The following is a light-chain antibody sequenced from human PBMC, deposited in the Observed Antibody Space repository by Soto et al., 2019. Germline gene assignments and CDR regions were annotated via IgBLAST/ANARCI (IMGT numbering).Light chain of an antibody. CDR3: QIWDSSIV. Sequence: SYELSQPLSVSVALGQTARITCGGNNIGSKNVHWYQQKPGQAPVLVIYRDANRSSGIPERFSGSNSGNTATLTISRAQAGDEGDYYCQIWDSSIVFGGGTKL. CDR1: NIGSKN. V-gene: IGLV3-9*01. CDR2: RDA. J-gene: IGLJ2*01.